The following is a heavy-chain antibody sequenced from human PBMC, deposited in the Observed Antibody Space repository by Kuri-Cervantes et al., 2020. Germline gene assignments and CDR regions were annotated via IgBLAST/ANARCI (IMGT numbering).Heavy chain of an antibody. D-gene: IGHD2-15*01. CDR3: ARDHLSCSGGSCYSWNWYFDL. Sequence: GESLKISCAASGFTFCSYAMHWVRQAPGKGLEWVAVISYDGSNKYYADSVKGRFTISRDNSKNTLYLQMNSLRAEDTAVYYCARDHLSCSGGSCYSWNWYFDLWGRGTLVTVSS. J-gene: IGHJ2*01. CDR1: GFTFCSYA. CDR2: ISYDGSNK. V-gene: IGHV3-30-3*01.